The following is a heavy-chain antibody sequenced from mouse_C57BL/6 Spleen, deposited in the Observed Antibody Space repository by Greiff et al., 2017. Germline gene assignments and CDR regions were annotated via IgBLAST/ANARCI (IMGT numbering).Heavy chain of an antibody. D-gene: IGHD2-12*01. Sequence: VQLQQSVAAFFQPGASVPISCTVSGYTFPDPTIPWMKQRPEPGLEWIGYLYPRDGSTTYNEKFKGKATLTVDKSSSTAYMQLNSLTSDDSAVYFGTRSVTSDWYFDVWGTGTTVTVSS. CDR3: TRSVTSDWYFDV. CDR1: GYTFPDPT. J-gene: IGHJ1*03. CDR2: LYPRDGST. V-gene: IGHV1-78*01.